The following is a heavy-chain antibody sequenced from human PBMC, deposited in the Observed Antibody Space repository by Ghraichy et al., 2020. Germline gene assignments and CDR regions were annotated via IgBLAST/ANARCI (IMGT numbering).Heavy chain of an antibody. Sequence: GGSLRLSCAASGFTFSSYSMNWVRQAPGKGLEWVSYISSSSSTIYYADSVKGRFTISRDNAKNSLYLQMNSLRAEDTAVYYCARAPFENLGLLDYWGQGTLVTVSS. CDR2: ISSSSSTI. D-gene: IGHD2/OR15-2a*01. J-gene: IGHJ4*02. CDR3: ARAPFENLGLLDY. V-gene: IGHV3-48*01. CDR1: GFTFSSYS.